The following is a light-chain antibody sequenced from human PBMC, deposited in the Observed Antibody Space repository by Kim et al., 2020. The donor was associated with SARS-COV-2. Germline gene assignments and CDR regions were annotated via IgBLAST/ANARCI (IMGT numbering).Light chain of an antibody. CDR3: QQYNSHSYT. J-gene: IGKJ2*01. CDR1: QSISSW. Sequence: DIQMTQSPSTLSASIGDRVTITCRASQSISSWLAWYQVKPGKAPKLLIYRASSLENGVSSRFSGSGSGTEFTLTITSLQPDDFATYYCQQYNSHSYTFGQGTKLEIK. CDR2: RAS. V-gene: IGKV1-5*03.